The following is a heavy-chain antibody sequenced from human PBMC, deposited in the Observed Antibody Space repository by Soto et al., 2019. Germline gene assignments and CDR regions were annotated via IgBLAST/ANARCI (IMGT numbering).Heavy chain of an antibody. V-gene: IGHV4-34*01. J-gene: IGHJ5*02. CDR1: GGSFSGYY. CDR3: ARGKQSSSLRSNWFDP. D-gene: IGHD6-6*01. Sequence: QVQLQQWGAGLLKPSETLSLTCAVYGGSFSGYYWSWIRQPPGKGLEWIGEIYHSGSTNYNPSLKSRVTISVDTSKNQFSLKLSSVTAADTAVYYCARGKQSSSLRSNWFDPWGQGTLVTVSS. CDR2: IYHSGST.